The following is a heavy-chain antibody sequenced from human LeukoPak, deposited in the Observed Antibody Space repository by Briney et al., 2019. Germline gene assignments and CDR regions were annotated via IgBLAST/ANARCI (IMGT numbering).Heavy chain of an antibody. Sequence: PGGSLRLSCAASGFTFSSYGMHWVRQAPGKGLEWVAVISYDGSNKYYADSVKGRFTISRDNAKNSLYLQMNSLRAEDTAVYYCASADYDSSGYGAFDIWGQGTMVTVSS. D-gene: IGHD3-22*01. CDR3: ASADYDSSGYGAFDI. CDR2: ISYDGSNK. CDR1: GFTFSSYG. V-gene: IGHV3-30*03. J-gene: IGHJ3*02.